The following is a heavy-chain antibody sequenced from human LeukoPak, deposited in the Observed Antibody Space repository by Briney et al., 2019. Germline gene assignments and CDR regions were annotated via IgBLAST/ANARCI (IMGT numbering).Heavy chain of an antibody. CDR2: IRGKDGTT. CDR3: NRWHIGGVGYSNV. CDR1: GFTFGDYS. J-gene: IGHJ1*01. D-gene: IGHD2-21*01. V-gene: IGHV3-49*04. Sequence: PGGSLRLSCTASGFTFGDYSMTWVRQAPGRGLEWVGFIRGKDGTTEYAASVRGRFSISRDDSKRIAHLQMNSLRTEDTAVYYCNRWHIGGVGYSNVWGQGTLVTVSS.